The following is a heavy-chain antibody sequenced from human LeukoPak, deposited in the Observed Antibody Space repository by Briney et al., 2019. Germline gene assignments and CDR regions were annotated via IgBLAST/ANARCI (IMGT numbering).Heavy chain of an antibody. CDR1: GGSFSGYY. D-gene: IGHD2-2*01. J-gene: IGHJ4*02. V-gene: IGHV4-34*01. Sequence: SETLSLTCAVYGGSFSGYYWSWIRQPPGKGLEWIGKINHSGSTNYNPSLKSRVTISVDTSKNQFSLKLSSVTAADTAVYYCARGRRNYCSSTSCYVLLFDYWGQGTLVTVSS. CDR2: INHSGST. CDR3: ARGRRNYCSSTSCYVLLFDY.